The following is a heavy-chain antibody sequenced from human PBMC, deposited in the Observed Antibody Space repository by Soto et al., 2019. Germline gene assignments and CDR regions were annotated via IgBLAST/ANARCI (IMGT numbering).Heavy chain of an antibody. V-gene: IGHV1-69*01. Sequence: QVQLVQSGAEVKKPGSSVKVSCKASGGTFSSYAISWVRQAPGQGLEWMGGIIPIFGTANYAQKFQGRVTITADESTSTAYRELSSLRSEDTAVYYCARVGAYDYGSGSELDGMDGWGQGTTGTVSS. J-gene: IGHJ6*02. D-gene: IGHD3-10*01. CDR2: IIPIFGTA. CDR1: GGTFSSYA. CDR3: ARVGAYDYGSGSELDGMDG.